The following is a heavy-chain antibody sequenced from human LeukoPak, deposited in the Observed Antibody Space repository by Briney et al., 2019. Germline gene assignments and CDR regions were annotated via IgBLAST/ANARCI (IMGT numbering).Heavy chain of an antibody. V-gene: IGHV3-23*01. CDR2: ISGSGGST. J-gene: IGHJ4*02. Sequence: GGSLRLSCAASGFSFNRYTMNWVRQAPGKGLEWVSAISGSGGSTYYADSVKGRFTISRDNSKNTLYLQMNSLRAEDTAVYYCAKVLPTGYSKVAQWDYWGQGTLVTVSS. CDR3: AKVLPTGYSKVAQWDY. D-gene: IGHD4-11*01. CDR1: GFSFNRYT.